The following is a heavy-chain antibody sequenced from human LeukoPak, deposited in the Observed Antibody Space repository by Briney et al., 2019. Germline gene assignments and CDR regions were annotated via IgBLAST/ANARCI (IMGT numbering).Heavy chain of an antibody. Sequence: GGSLRLSCAASGFAFSTYAMNWVRQAPGKGLEWVSTISDIGGSTHYAESVKGRFTVSRDNSKNAVYLQMNSLRVEDTAVYYCAKDYYASGSYPTAWGQGTLVTVSS. D-gene: IGHD3-10*01. J-gene: IGHJ5*02. CDR3: AKDYYASGSYPTA. CDR1: GFAFSTYA. V-gene: IGHV3-23*01. CDR2: ISDIGGST.